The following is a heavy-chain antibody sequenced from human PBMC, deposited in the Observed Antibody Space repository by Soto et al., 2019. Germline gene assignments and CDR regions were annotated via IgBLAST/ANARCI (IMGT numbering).Heavy chain of an antibody. Sequence: QVQLVESGGGVVQPGRSLRLSCAASGFTFSSYGMHWVRQAPGKGLEWVAVISYDGSNKYYADSVKGRFTISRDNSKNTLYLQMNSLRAEDTAVYYCAKVVADSWDIWSYYYGMDVWGQGNTVTVSS. CDR1: GFTFSSYG. D-gene: IGHD2-15*01. J-gene: IGHJ6*02. V-gene: IGHV3-30*18. CDR3: AKVVADSWDIWSYYYGMDV. CDR2: ISYDGSNK.